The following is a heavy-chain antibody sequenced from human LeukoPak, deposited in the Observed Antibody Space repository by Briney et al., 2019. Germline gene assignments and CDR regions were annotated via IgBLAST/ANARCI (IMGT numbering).Heavy chain of an antibody. CDR3: ARDSSMVKGNWFDP. J-gene: IGHJ5*02. D-gene: IGHD4-23*01. V-gene: IGHV3-33*01. CDR1: GFTFRNFG. CDR2: IWCDGSNK. Sequence: GGSLRLSCAASGFTFRNFGMHWVRQAPGQGLEWVAMIWCDGSNKNFADSVKGRFTISRDNSKNTLYLETNSLRAEDTAIYYCARDSSMVKGNWFDPWGRGTLVIVSS.